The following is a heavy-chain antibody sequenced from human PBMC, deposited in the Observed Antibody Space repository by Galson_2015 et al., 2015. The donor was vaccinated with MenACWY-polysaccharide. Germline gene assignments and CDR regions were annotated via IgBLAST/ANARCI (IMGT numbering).Heavy chain of an antibody. D-gene: IGHD3-16*02. CDR1: GFTFSSYW. V-gene: IGHV3-7*01. CDR2: IKQDGSEK. CDR3: AKGLRGKLSFLDF. J-gene: IGHJ4*02. Sequence: SLRLSCAASGFTFSSYWLSWVRQAPGKGLEWVANIKQDGSEKYYVDSVKGRFTISRDNAKNSLYLQMNSLRAEDTAVYYCAKGLRGKLSFLDFWGQGTL.